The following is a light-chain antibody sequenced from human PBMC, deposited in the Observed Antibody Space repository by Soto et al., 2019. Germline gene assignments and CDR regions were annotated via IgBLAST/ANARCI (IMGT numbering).Light chain of an antibody. CDR3: HEYNSWPLT. J-gene: IGKJ4*01. CDR2: GAS. V-gene: IGKV3-15*01. Sequence: EIVMTQSPATLSVSPGERATLSCRASQTVNSNLAWYQQKPGQVPRLLIHGASTRATDIPDTFSGSGSATEFTLTISILQSEDSAVYFCHEYNSWPLTFGGGNKVEIK. CDR1: QTVNSN.